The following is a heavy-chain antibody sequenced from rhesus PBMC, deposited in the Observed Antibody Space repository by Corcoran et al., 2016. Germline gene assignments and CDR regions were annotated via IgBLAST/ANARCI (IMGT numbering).Heavy chain of an antibody. V-gene: IGHV3S5*01. Sequence: EVQLVEAGGGLVQPGGSLKLSCAASGFTFRSLGMSGVRQGPGKGLEWVSAINSGGGSTCYAYAVKGRFTISSDHSKNTLSLQMHSLRAEDTAVYYCAMAWGSQYYYGLDSWGQGVVVTVSS. CDR2: INSGGGST. CDR3: AMAWGSQYYYGLDS. J-gene: IGHJ6*01. CDR1: GFTFRSLG. D-gene: IGHD7-45*01.